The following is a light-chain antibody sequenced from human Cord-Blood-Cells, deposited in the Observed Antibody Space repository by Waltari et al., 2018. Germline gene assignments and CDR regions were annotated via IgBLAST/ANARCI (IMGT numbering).Light chain of an antibody. CDR3: QQYGSSTYS. J-gene: IGKJ2*03. CDR1: QSVSSSY. V-gene: IGKV3-20*01. CDR2: GAS. Sequence: EIVLTQSPGTLSFSPGERATPSCRASQSVSSSYLAWYQQKPGQAPRLLIYGASSRATGIPDRFSGSGSGTDFTLTISRLEPEDFAVYYCQQYGSSTYSFGQGTKLEIK.